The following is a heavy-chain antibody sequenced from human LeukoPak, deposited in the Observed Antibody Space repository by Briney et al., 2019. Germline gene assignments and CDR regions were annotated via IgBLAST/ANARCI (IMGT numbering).Heavy chain of an antibody. D-gene: IGHD5-12*01. CDR2: ISQDGREK. CDR3: ARDWSSGHLNSGYITH. V-gene: IGHV3-7*01. CDR1: GFTFSNYW. J-gene: IGHJ4*02. Sequence: PGGSLRLSCVASGFTFSNYWMTWVRQTPGKGLEWVAKISQDGREKYHVDSVKGRFTISRDNAKNSLYLEMYALGADDTALYYCARDWSSGHLNSGYITHWGQGILVTVSS.